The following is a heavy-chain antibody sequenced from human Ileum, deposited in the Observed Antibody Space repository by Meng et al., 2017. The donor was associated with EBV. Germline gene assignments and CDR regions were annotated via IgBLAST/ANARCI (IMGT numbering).Heavy chain of an antibody. V-gene: IGHV7-4-1*02. CDR1: GYRFTSYA. J-gene: IGHJ4*02. CDR2: IDTKTGNP. Sequence: QLQVVESAFELKGPGTSVKISCETSGYRFTSYALNWGRQAPGQGLEWMGWIDTKTGNPSYAPGFTGRFVFSSETSVSTAYLQISSLKAADTAVYYCARSWGGGSSKEWGQGTLVTVSS. CDR3: ARSWGGGSSKE. D-gene: IGHD2-15*01.